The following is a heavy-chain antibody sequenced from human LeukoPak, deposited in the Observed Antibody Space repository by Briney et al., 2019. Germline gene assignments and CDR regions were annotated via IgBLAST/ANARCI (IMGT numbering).Heavy chain of an antibody. Sequence: GGSLRLSCEASGFTFSHFAMHWVRQAPGKGLEWVAVISYDGKKNYYADSVKGRFTLSRDDSQNTVYLQMNSLRDDDTALYYCVRGSKIRGVNPGGEFDYWGQGTLVTVSS. CDR2: ISYDGKKN. J-gene: IGHJ4*02. CDR1: GFTFSHFA. D-gene: IGHD3-10*01. CDR3: VRGSKIRGVNPGGEFDY. V-gene: IGHV3-30*04.